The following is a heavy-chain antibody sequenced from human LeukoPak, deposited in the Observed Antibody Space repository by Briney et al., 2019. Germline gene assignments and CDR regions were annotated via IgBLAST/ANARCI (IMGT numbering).Heavy chain of an antibody. CDR1: GYSISSGYY. J-gene: IGHJ5*02. D-gene: IGHD3-10*01. CDR3: AGTYYYGSGSYPNWFDP. CDR2: IYHSGST. V-gene: IGHV4-38-2*02. Sequence: PSETLSLTCTVSGYSISSGYYWGWIRQPPGKWLEWIGSIYHSGSTFYNPSLKSRVAISVDTSKNQFSLKLSSVTAADTAVYYCAGTYYYGSGSYPNWFDPWGQGTLVTVSS.